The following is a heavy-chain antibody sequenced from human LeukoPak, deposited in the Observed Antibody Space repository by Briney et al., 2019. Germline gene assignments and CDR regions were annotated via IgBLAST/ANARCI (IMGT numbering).Heavy chain of an antibody. Sequence: ASVKVSCKVSGYTLTELSMHWVRQAPGKGLEWMGGFDPEDGETIYAQKFQGRVTMTRNTSISTAYMELSSLRSEDTAVYYCASLPRTNKPYYGMDVWGQGTTVTVSS. D-gene: IGHD1-14*01. V-gene: IGHV1-24*01. CDR2: FDPEDGET. J-gene: IGHJ6*02. CDR1: GYTLTELS. CDR3: ASLPRTNKPYYGMDV.